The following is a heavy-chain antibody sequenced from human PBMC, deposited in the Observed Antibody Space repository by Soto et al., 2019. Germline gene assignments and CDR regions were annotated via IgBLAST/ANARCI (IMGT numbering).Heavy chain of an antibody. CDR3: ATTPRIAGGIPIDY. Sequence: QVQLVQSGAEVKKPGSSVKVSCKASGGTLSTYAFSWVRQAPGQGLEWMGGIIPILGTTNYTQKFQGRVTITADESTSTGYMVLSTLRSDDTAVYYLATTPRIAGGIPIDYWGQGTLVTVSS. D-gene: IGHD1-26*01. CDR2: IIPILGTT. CDR1: GGTLSTYA. V-gene: IGHV1-69*01. J-gene: IGHJ4*02.